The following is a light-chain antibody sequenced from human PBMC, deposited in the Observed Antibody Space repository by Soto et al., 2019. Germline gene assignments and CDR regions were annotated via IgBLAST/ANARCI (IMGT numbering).Light chain of an antibody. CDR3: HQYHSWPA. J-gene: IGKJ4*01. Sequence: EIVMTQSPATLSVSLGERVTLSCRASQSVFSSLAWYQQKPGQAPMLLIYGAATRPIGIQASISGSGSGTEVTLTIRCLPSEDFAVYYCHQYHSWPAFGRGTRVEI. CDR2: GAA. V-gene: IGKV3-15*01. CDR1: QSVFSS.